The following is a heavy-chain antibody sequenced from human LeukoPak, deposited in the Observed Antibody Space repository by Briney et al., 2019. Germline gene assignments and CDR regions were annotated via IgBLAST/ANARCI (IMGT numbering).Heavy chain of an antibody. D-gene: IGHD3-22*01. V-gene: IGHV4-39*07. CDR2: IYHSGST. CDR1: GGSISSGSYY. J-gene: IGHJ4*02. Sequence: SETLSLTCTVSGGSISSGSYYWSWIRQPPGKGLEWIGSIYHSGSTYYNPSLKSRVTISVDTSKNQFSLKLSSVTAADTAVYYCARDRVTMIVVVIFDYWGQGTLVTVSS. CDR3: ARDRVTMIVVVIFDY.